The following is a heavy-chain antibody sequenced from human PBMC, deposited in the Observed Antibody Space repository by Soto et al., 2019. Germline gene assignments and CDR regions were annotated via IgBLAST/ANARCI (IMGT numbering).Heavy chain of an antibody. CDR1: GGSISSSSYY. V-gene: IGHV4-39*01. CDR3: ATRDGSSWFQNWFDP. J-gene: IGHJ5*02. CDR2: IYYSGST. D-gene: IGHD6-13*01. Sequence: PSETLSLTCTVSGGSISSSSYYWGWIRQPPGKGLEWIGSIYYSGSTYYNPSLKSRVTISVDTSKNQFSLKLSSVTAADTAVYYCATRDGSSWFQNWFDPWGQGTLVTVSS.